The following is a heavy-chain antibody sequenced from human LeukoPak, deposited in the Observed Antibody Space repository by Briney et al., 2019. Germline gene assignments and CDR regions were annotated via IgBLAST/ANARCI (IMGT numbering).Heavy chain of an antibody. CDR1: GFTFSSYS. Sequence: GGSLRLSCAASGFTFSSYSMNWVRQAPGKGLEWVSSINSSSSYIYYADSVKGRFTISRDNAKNSLYLQMNSLRAEDTAVYYCARVLGGIAAARGVDYWGQGTLVTVSS. CDR2: INSSSSYI. V-gene: IGHV3-21*01. D-gene: IGHD6-13*01. CDR3: ARVLGGIAAARGVDY. J-gene: IGHJ4*02.